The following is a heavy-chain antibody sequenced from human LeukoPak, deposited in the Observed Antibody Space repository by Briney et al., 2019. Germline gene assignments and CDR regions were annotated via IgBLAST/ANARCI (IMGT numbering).Heavy chain of an antibody. V-gene: IGHV1-18*01. D-gene: IGHD2-2*01. CDR2: ISGNNDNP. CDR1: GYTFSNFG. J-gene: IGHJ4*02. CDR3: ARDGTSTDDY. Sequence: GASVKVSCKASGYTFSNFGIIWVRQAPGQGLEWMGWISGNNDNPNYGQNFQGRFTVTSDSSTSTAYMELRNLRSDDTAVYYCARDGTSTDDYWGQGTLVTVSS.